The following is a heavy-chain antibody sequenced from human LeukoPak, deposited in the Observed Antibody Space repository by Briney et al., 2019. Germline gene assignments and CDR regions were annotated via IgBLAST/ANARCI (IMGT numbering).Heavy chain of an antibody. J-gene: IGHJ4*02. CDR2: IFYSGAT. CDR3: VRHRQWLLFPDY. Sequence: SETLSLTCTVSGDSISINYNGGWIRQPPGKGLEWIGSIFYSGATYYSPSLKSRVTISVDTSKNQFSLKLSSMTAADTAVYYCVRHRQWLLFPDYWGQGTLVTVSS. CDR1: GDSISINYN. V-gene: IGHV4-39*01. D-gene: IGHD6-19*01.